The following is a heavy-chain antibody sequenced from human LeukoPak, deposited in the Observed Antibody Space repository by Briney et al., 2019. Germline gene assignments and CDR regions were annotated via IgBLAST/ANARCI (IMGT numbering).Heavy chain of an antibody. Sequence: GGSLRLSCTASGFTFGDYAMSWVRQAPGKGLEWVGFIRSKAYGGTTEYAASVKGRFTISRDDSKSIAYLQMNSLKTEDTAVYYCTRVQGFQNLRFGPWGQGTLVTVSS. CDR2: IRSKAYGGTT. V-gene: IGHV3-49*04. D-gene: IGHD2-15*01. CDR1: GFTFGDYA. CDR3: TRVQGFQNLRFGP. J-gene: IGHJ5*02.